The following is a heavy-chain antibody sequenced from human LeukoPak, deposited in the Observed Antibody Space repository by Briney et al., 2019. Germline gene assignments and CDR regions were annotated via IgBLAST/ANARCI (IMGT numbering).Heavy chain of an antibody. CDR1: GGTFSSYA. Sequence: ASVKVSCKASGGTFSSYAISWVRQAPGQGLEWMGRIIPILGIANYAQKFQGRVTITADKSTSTAYMELSSLRSEDTAVYYCARAMSIAAAGGPNWFDPWGQGTLVTVSS. J-gene: IGHJ5*02. CDR3: ARAMSIAAAGGPNWFDP. D-gene: IGHD6-13*01. CDR2: IIPILGIA. V-gene: IGHV1-69*04.